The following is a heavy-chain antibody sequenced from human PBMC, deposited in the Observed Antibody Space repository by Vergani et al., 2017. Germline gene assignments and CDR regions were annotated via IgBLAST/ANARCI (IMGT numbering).Heavy chain of an antibody. CDR2: ISWNSGSI. CDR1: GFTFDDYA. V-gene: IGHV3-9*01. Sequence: VQLVESGGGVVQPGGSLRLSCAASGFTFDDYAMHWVRQAPGKGLEWVSGISWNSGSIGYADSVKGRFTISRDNAKNSLYLQMNSLRAEDTALYYCAKGSVVVLPSGAFDIWGQGTMVTVSS. J-gene: IGHJ3*02. CDR3: AKGSVVVLPSGAFDI. D-gene: IGHD2-2*01.